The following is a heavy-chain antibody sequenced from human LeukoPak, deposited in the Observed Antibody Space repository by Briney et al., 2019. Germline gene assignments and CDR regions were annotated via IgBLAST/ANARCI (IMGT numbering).Heavy chain of an antibody. D-gene: IGHD6-19*01. J-gene: IGHJ4*02. CDR2: ISTSGSYK. CDR1: GFTFSSYS. CDR3: ARSAVDY. V-gene: IGHV3-21*01. Sequence: TGGSLRLSCAASGFTFSSYSMNWVRQAPGKGLEWVSAISTSGSYKYYADSVKGRFTFSRDNAKNSLYLQMNSLRAEDTVVYYCARSAVDYWGQGTLVTVSP.